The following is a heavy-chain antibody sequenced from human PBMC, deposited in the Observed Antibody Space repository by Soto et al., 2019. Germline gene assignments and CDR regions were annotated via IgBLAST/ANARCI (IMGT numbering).Heavy chain of an antibody. V-gene: IGHV4-39*01. CDR1: GGSISSSSYY. Sequence: PSETLSLTCTVSGGSISSSSYYWGWIRQPPGKGLEWIGSIYYSGSTYYNPSLKSRVTISVDTSKNQFSLKLSSVTAADTAVYYCARHVMQQLTEDFDYWGQGTLVTVSS. D-gene: IGHD6-13*01. J-gene: IGHJ4*02. CDR3: ARHVMQQLTEDFDY. CDR2: IYYSGST.